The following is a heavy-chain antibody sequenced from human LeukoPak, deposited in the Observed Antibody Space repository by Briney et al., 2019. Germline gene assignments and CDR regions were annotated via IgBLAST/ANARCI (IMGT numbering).Heavy chain of an antibody. J-gene: IGHJ4*02. D-gene: IGHD5-18*01. CDR1: GGSISSYY. CDR3: ASIQLWSRHWDY. CDR2: IYYSGST. Sequence: SETLSLTCTVSGGSISSYYWSWIRQPPGKGLEWIGYIYYSGSTNYNPSLKSRVTISVDTSKNQFSLKLSSVTAADTAVYYCASIQLWSRHWDYWGQGTLVTVSS. V-gene: IGHV4-59*01.